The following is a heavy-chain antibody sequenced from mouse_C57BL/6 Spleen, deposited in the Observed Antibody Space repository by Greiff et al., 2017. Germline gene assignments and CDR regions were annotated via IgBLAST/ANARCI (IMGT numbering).Heavy chain of an antibody. CDR1: GYTFTDYY. CDR3: ARPGNYFDY. CDR2: INPNNGGT. Sequence: EVQLQQSGPELVKPGASVKISCKASGYTFTDYYMNWVKQSHGKSLEWIGDINPNNGGTSYNQKFKGKATLTVDKSSSTAYMELRSLTSEDSAVYYCARPGNYFDYWGKGTTLTVSS. V-gene: IGHV1-26*01. J-gene: IGHJ2*01.